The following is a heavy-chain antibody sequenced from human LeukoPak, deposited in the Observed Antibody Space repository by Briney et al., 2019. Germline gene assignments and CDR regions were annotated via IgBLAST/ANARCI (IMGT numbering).Heavy chain of an antibody. CDR2: ISSSSSYI. J-gene: IGHJ4*02. CDR3: ASQIHYDILTGTVDY. D-gene: IGHD3-9*01. V-gene: IGHV3-21*01. CDR1: GFTFSSYE. Sequence: PGGSLRLSCAASGFTFSSYEMNWVRQAPGKGLEWVSSISSSSSYIYYADSVKGRFTISRDNAKNSLYLQMNSLRAEDTAVYYCASQIHYDILTGTVDYWGQGTLVTVSS.